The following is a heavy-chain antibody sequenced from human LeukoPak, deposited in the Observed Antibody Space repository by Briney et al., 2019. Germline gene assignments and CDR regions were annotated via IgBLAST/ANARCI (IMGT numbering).Heavy chain of an antibody. Sequence: GGPLTLSCGASGFTFSTSWMHWVRQAPGKGLVWVSQINSDGSNTNYADSVKGRFTISRDNANNSMDVHMHGRRAEDTAVYYCARDGPCINGVCYTAFDYWGRGTLVTVSS. CDR3: ARDGPCINGVCYTAFDY. V-gene: IGHV3-74*01. J-gene: IGHJ4*02. CDR2: INSDGSNT. D-gene: IGHD2-8*01. CDR1: GFTFSTSW.